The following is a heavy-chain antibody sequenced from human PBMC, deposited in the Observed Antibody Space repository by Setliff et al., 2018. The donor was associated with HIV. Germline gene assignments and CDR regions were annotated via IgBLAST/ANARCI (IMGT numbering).Heavy chain of an antibody. Sequence: PGGSLRLSCAASGFTFSDYWMTWVRQAPGKGLEWVSSISSSSSTTYYDDSVKGRFTISRDNSKNTLYLQINSLRAEDTAVYYCAKDARWNYVGFDYWGQGTLVTVSS. CDR3: AKDARWNYVGFDY. CDR2: ISSSSSTT. D-gene: IGHD1-7*01. V-gene: IGHV3-23*01. CDR1: GFTFSDYW. J-gene: IGHJ4*02.